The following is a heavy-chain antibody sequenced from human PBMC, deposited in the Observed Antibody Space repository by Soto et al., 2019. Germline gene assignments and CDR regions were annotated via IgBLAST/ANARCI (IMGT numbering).Heavy chain of an antibody. D-gene: IGHD3-22*01. V-gene: IGHV3-30*14. J-gene: IGHJ6*02. CDR2: ISHDGRNE. CDR3: PAERWSDSSASRNYNGMDV. CDR1: GISFRNHA. Sequence: QVQLVESGGGVVQPGRSLRLSCAASGISFRNHAMHWVRQAPGKGLEWVALISHDGRNEYYTDSVKGRFTVSRDISDNTLHLQMNTLRVEDTAVYYCPAERWSDSSASRNYNGMDVWGQGATVTVSS.